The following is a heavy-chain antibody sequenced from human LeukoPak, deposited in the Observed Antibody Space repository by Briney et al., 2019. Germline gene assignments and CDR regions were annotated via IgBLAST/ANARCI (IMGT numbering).Heavy chain of an antibody. CDR1: GYTFTGYY. CDR3: ARETDVWGSYRFDY. CDR2: INPNSGGT. J-gene: IGHJ4*02. D-gene: IGHD3-16*02. Sequence: ASVKVSCKASGYTFTGYYMHWVRQAPGQGLEWMGRINPNSGGTNYAQKFQGRVTMTRATSLSTAYMELSRLRSDDTAVYYCARETDVWGSYRFDYWGQGTLVTVSS. V-gene: IGHV1-2*06.